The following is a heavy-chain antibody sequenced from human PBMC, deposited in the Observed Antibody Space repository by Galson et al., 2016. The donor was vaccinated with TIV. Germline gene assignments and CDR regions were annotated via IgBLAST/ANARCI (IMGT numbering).Heavy chain of an antibody. CDR1: GGTFISYP. V-gene: IGHV1-69*13. CDR2: IIPIFGTP. CDR3: ARDRMSPLVGATQDF. J-gene: IGHJ4*02. D-gene: IGHD1-26*01. Sequence: SVKVSCKASGGTFISYPISWVRQAPGQGLEWMGGIIPIFGTPNYAQKFQDRLTITADESTKTAYMELSSLKSEDTAVYYCARDRMSPLVGATQDFWGQGTLVSVSS.